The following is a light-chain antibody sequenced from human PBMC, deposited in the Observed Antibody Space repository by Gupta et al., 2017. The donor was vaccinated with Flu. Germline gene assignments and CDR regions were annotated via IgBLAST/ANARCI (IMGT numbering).Light chain of an antibody. CDR2: DVT. V-gene: IGLV2-11*03. CDR1: SSDIGGYNY. J-gene: IGLJ2*01. Sequence: SSDIGGYNYVSWYQKHPVNAPKLLLYDVTKRPSGVPDRFFGSKSGNTASLTISGLQDEDEAEYFCCSYAGSYTFVVFGGGTNLTVL. CDR3: CSYAGSYTFVV.